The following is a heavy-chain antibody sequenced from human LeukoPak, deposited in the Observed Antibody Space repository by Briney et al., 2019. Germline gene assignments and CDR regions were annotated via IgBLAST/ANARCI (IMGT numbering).Heavy chain of an antibody. CDR2: IYYSVST. V-gene: IGHV4-39*07. D-gene: IGHD3-10*01. CDR1: GGSISSSSYY. Sequence: SETLSLTCTVSGGSISSSSYYWGWIRQPPGKGLEWIGSIYYSVSTYDNPSLKSRVTISVDTSKNQFSLKLSSVTAADTAVYYCARDELWFGELRRENFDYWGQGTLVTVSS. J-gene: IGHJ4*02. CDR3: ARDELWFGELRRENFDY.